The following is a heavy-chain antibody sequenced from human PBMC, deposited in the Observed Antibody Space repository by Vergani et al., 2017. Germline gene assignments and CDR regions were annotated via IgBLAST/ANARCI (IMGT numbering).Heavy chain of an antibody. D-gene: IGHD1-26*01. CDR2: FDPEDGET. V-gene: IGHV1-24*01. J-gene: IGHJ3*02. Sequence: QVQLVQSGAEVKKPVASVKVSCKVSGYTLTELSMHWVRQAPGKGLEWMGGFDPEDGETIYAQKFQGRVTMTEDTSTDTAYMELSSLRSEDTAVYYCATVRLVGATPGVAFDIWGQGTMVTVSS. CDR3: ATVRLVGATPGVAFDI. CDR1: GYTLTELS.